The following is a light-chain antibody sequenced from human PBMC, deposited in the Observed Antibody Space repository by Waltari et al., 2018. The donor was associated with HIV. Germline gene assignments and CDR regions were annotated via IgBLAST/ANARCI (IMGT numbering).Light chain of an antibody. CDR3: QQYNTYSPT. CDR1: QSISSW. J-gene: IGKJ2*01. V-gene: IGKV1-5*03. Sequence: DIQMTQSPSTLSAFVGDRVTITCRASQSISSWLAWYQQKPGKAPKLLIYKASTLQSGVPSRFSGSGSGTEFTLTISSLQPDDFATYYYQQYNTYSPTFGQGTKLEIK. CDR2: KAS.